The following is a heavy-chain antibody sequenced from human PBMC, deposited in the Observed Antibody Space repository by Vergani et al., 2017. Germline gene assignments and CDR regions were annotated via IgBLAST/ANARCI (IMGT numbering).Heavy chain of an antibody. CDR2: ISSSSSTI. D-gene: IGHD3-22*01. CDR3: ARDFFSTYYYDSSGGDAFDI. V-gene: IGHV3-48*01. J-gene: IGHJ3*02. CDR1: GFTFSSYS. Sequence: EVQLVESGGGLVQPGGSLRLSCAASGFTFSSYSMNWVRQAPGKGLEWVSYISSSSSTIYYADSVKGRFTISRDNAKNSLYLQMNSLRAEDTAVYYCARDFFSTYYYDSSGGDAFDIWGQGTMVTVSS.